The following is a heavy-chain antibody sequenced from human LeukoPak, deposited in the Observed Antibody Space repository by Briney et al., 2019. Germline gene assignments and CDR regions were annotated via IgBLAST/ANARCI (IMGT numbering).Heavy chain of an antibody. CDR3: ARVSDSSFDY. D-gene: IGHD6-19*01. Sequence: GESLKISCKASGYSFTTHWIGWVRQMPGKGLEWMGIIYPGDSDTRYNPSFQGHVTISADKSISTAYLQWSSLKASDTAMYYCARVSDSSFDYWGQGTLVTVSS. CDR1: GYSFTTHW. J-gene: IGHJ4*02. V-gene: IGHV5-51*01. CDR2: IYPGDSDT.